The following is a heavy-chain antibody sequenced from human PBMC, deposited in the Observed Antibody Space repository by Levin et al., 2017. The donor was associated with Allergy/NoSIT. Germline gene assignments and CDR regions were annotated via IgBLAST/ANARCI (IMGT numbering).Heavy chain of an antibody. CDR2: IKNDGSSP. J-gene: IGHJ3*01. CDR3: ARGFSSGLNAFDL. Sequence: GGSLRLSCEVSGFTFRSYWMHWVRQGPGKGLVWISRIKNDGSSPSYADSVKGRFTISRDNARNTLYLQMNSPRAEDTAVYFCARGFSSGLNAFDLWGQGTMVTVSS. CDR1: GFTFRSYW. D-gene: IGHD5-12*01. V-gene: IGHV3-74*01.